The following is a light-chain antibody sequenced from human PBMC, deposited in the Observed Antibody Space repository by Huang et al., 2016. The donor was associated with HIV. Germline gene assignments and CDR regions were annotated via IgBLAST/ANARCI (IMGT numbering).Light chain of an antibody. V-gene: IGKV1-8*01. CDR3: QQYYSFPLT. CDR2: ATS. J-gene: IGKJ1*01. CDR1: QDINTY. Sequence: AIRITQSPSSLSASTGDKVSITCRASQDINTYLAWYQQKPGKPPSLLIYATSTLQSGVPSSVSGSGSGTDFTLTITHLQSEDFATYYCQQYYSFPLTFGQGSQVEV.